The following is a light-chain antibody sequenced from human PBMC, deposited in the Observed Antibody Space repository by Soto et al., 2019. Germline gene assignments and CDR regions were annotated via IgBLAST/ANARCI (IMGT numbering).Light chain of an antibody. Sequence: QSALTQPASVSGSPGQSITISCTGTSADVGSYNLVSWYQHHPGKAPKLIIYEGSERPSGVSDRFSGSKSGNTASLTISGLQAEDAADYYCCSYAGSSVFYVFGTGTKATVL. V-gene: IGLV2-23*01. CDR2: EGS. CDR1: SADVGSYNL. J-gene: IGLJ1*01. CDR3: CSYAGSSVFYV.